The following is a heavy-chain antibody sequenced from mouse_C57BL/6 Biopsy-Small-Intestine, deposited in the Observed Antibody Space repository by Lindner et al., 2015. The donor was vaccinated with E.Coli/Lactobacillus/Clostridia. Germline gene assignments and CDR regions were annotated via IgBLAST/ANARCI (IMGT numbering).Heavy chain of an antibody. CDR3: TFYDYVY. CDR1: GFNIKDDY. CDR2: IDPENGDT. Sequence: VQLQESGAELVRPGASVKLSCTASGFNIKDDYTHWVKQRPEQGLEWIGWIDPENGDTEYASKFQGKATITADTSSNTAYLQPSSLTSEDTAVYYCTFYDYVYWGQGTTLTVSP. J-gene: IGHJ2*01. V-gene: IGHV14-4*01. D-gene: IGHD2-4*01.